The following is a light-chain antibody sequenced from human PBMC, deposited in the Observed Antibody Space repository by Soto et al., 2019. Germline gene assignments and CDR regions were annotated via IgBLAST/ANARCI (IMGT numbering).Light chain of an antibody. Sequence: QSVLTQPPSMSGAPGQRVTISCTGSSSNIGTGYDVHWYQQVPGTATKLLIYGNNNRPSGVPDRFSGSKSGTSASLAITGLQAEDEADYYCQSYDNSLRGYVFGTGTKLTVL. V-gene: IGLV1-40*01. CDR3: QSYDNSLRGYV. CDR1: SSNIGTGYD. CDR2: GNN. J-gene: IGLJ1*01.